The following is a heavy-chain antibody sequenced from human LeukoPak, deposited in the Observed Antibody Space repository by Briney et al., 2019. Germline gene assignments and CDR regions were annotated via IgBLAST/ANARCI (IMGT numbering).Heavy chain of an antibody. D-gene: IGHD6-19*01. CDR3: AREGRSSGWGYWFDP. J-gene: IGHJ5*02. CDR2: ISYDGSNK. CDR1: GFTFSSYA. V-gene: IGHV3-30-3*01. Sequence: PGRSLRLSCAASGFTFSSYAMHWVRQAPGKGLEWVAVISYDGSNKYYADSVKGRFTISRDNSKNTLYLQMNSLRAEDTAVYYCAREGRSSGWGYWFDPWGQGTLVTVSS.